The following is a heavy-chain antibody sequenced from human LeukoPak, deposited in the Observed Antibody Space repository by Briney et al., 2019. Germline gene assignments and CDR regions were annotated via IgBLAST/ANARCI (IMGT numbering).Heavy chain of an antibody. CDR3: ARAKGLFDH. Sequence: ASVNVSCKASGYTFAIYYIHWVRQAPGQGLEWMGIINPGGGSTSYTQKFQGRLTMTRDTSTSTVYMELSSLRSEDTAVYYCARAKGLFDHWGQGTLVTVSS. CDR1: GYTFAIYY. CDR2: INPGGGST. V-gene: IGHV1-46*01. J-gene: IGHJ4*02.